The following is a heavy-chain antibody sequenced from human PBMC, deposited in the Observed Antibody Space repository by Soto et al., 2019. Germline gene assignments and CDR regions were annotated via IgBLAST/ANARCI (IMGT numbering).Heavy chain of an antibody. D-gene: IGHD2-8*01. CDR3: ARVACPYFAMDV. CDR1: GGAISSYY. J-gene: IGHJ6*02. CDR2: VFSSGST. Sequence: SWKLSLTCSVPGGAISSYYWSWVRQPAGKGLEWIGRVFSSGSTNYNASLKSRVSMSIDTSKNDVSLTLRSVTAADTAVYYCARVACPYFAMDVWGPGNTVTVSS. V-gene: IGHV4-4*07.